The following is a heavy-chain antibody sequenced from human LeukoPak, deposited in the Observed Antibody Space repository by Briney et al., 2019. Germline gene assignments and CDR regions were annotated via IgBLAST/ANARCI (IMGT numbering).Heavy chain of an antibody. V-gene: IGHV3-23*01. J-gene: IGHJ3*02. CDR3: AQVDQIGYSYGNAFDI. Sequence: GGSLRLSCAASGFTFSSYAMSWVRQAPGKRLEWVSAISGSGGSTYYADSVKGRFTISRDNSKNTLYLQMNSLRAEDTAVYYCAQVDQIGYSYGNAFDIWGQGTMVTVSS. CDR1: GFTFSSYA. D-gene: IGHD5-18*01. CDR2: ISGSGGST.